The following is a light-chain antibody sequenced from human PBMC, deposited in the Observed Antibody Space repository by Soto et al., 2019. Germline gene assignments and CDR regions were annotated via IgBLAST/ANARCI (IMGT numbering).Light chain of an antibody. CDR2: EAT. V-gene: IGLV2-8*01. CDR3: SSYASNTILFV. CDR1: NIDVGGYNY. J-gene: IGLJ1*01. Sequence: QSALTQPPSASGSPGQSVTISCTGTNIDVGGYNYVAWYQQHPGTAPKVIIYEATKRPSGVPDRFIGSKSGNTASLTISGLQAEDEADYFCSSYASNTILFVFGTGTKVTVL.